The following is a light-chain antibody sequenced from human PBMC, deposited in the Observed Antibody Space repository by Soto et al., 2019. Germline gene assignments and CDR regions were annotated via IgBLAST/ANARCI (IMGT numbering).Light chain of an antibody. V-gene: IGKV2-28*01. CDR2: LGS. CDR3: MQGVETPFT. J-gene: IGKJ3*01. CDR1: ESPLFTNGYNY. Sequence: DIVMTQSPLSLPVTPGEAASISCRSSESPLFTNGYNYLDWYVQKPGQSPQLLIYLGSHRAPGVPDRFSGSGSGTDFTLKISRVEAEDVGFYYCMQGVETPFTFGPGTKVDIK.